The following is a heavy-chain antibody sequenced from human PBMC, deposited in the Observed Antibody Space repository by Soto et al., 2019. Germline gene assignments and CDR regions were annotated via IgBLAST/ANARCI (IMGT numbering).Heavy chain of an antibody. V-gene: IGHV3-53*01. CDR3: ARDEFLGRQWLAPWGTM. CDR1: GFTVSSNY. J-gene: IGHJ4*02. D-gene: IGHD6-19*01. Sequence: GGSLRLSCAASGFTVSSNYMSWVRQAPGKGLEWVSVIYSGGSTYYADSVKGRFTISRDNSKNTLYLQMNSLRAEDTAVYYCARDEFLGRQWLAPWGTMWGQGTLVTVSS. CDR2: IYSGGST.